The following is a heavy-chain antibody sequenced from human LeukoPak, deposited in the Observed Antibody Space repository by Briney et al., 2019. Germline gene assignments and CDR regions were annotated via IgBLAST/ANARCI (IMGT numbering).Heavy chain of an antibody. J-gene: IGHJ6*04. Sequence: SSETLSLTCAVSGGSISSSNWWGWVRPPPGKGLEWIGEIYHSGSTNYNPSLKSRVTISVDKSKNQFSLKLSSVTAADTAVYYCAADRITMVRGYGMDVWGKGTTVTVSS. V-gene: IGHV4-4*02. CDR1: GGSISSSNW. CDR3: AADRITMVRGYGMDV. CDR2: IYHSGST. D-gene: IGHD3-10*01.